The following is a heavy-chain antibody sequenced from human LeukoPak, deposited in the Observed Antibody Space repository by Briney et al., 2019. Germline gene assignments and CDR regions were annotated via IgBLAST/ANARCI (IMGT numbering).Heavy chain of an antibody. D-gene: IGHD3-22*01. J-gene: IGHJ4*02. CDR2: IGTAGDT. CDR1: GFTFSSYD. Sequence: GGSLRLSCAASGFTFSSYDMHWVRQATGKGLEWVSAIGTAGDTYYPGSVKGRFTISRGNAKNSLYLQMNSLRAEDTAVYYCARVHYDSSGYAFDYWGQGTLVTVSS. CDR3: ARVHYDSSGYAFDY. V-gene: IGHV3-13*01.